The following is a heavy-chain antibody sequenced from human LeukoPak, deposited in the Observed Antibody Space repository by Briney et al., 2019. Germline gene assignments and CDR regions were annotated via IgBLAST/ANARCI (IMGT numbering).Heavy chain of an antibody. CDR2: ISISSSSI. J-gene: IGHJ4*01. Sequence: AGGSLRLSCAASGFTFSTYSMNWVRQAPGKGLEWVSSISISSSSIYYADSMKGRFTISRDNAKNSLYLQMNSLRAEDTAVYDCARVQRGYCSSTSCYYFDFWGHGTLVTVSS. CDR1: GFTFSTYS. CDR3: ARVQRGYCSSTSCYYFDF. D-gene: IGHD2-2*01. V-gene: IGHV3-21*01.